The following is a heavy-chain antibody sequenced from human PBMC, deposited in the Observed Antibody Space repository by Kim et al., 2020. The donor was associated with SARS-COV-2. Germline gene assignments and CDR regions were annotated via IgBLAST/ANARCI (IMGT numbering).Heavy chain of an antibody. CDR2: IYYSGST. Sequence: SETLSLTCTVSGGSISSYYWSWIRQPPGKGLEWIGYIYYSGSTNYNPSLKSRVTISVDTSKNQFSLKLSSVTAADTAVYYCARYSSSWYGGVFDYWGQGTLVTVSS. CDR3: ARYSSSWYGGVFDY. V-gene: IGHV4-59*13. CDR1: GGSISSYY. J-gene: IGHJ4*02. D-gene: IGHD6-13*01.